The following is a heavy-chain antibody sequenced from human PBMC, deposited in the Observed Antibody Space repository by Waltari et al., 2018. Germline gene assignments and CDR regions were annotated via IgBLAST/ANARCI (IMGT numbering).Heavy chain of an antibody. V-gene: IGHV4-39*01. J-gene: IGHJ4*02. CDR1: DDSISSGAYY. CDR3: ARSLHIFRAAAGMFDY. D-gene: IGHD6-13*01. Sequence: QLQLQESGPGLLKPSGTLSLTCTVPDDSISSGAYYWGWFRPSPGKGPEWIGSVYYSGSTSYNTSLKRRVTISVDTSKKQFSLKLSSVTAADTAVYYCARSLHIFRAAAGMFDYWGQGTLVTVSS. CDR2: VYYSGST.